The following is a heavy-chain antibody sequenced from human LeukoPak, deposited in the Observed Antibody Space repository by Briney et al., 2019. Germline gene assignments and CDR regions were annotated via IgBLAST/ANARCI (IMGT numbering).Heavy chain of an antibody. V-gene: IGHV4-59*10. CDR3: ARGATIFGVVNNWYFDL. D-gene: IGHD3-3*01. CDR1: GGSISSYY. J-gene: IGHJ2*01. CDR2: IYTSGST. Sequence: SETLSRTCIVYGGSISSYYWSWLRQPAGKGLEWIGRIYTSGSTNYNPSLKSRVTMSVDTSKNQFSLKLSSVTAADTAVYYCARGATIFGVVNNWYFDLWGRGTRVTVSS.